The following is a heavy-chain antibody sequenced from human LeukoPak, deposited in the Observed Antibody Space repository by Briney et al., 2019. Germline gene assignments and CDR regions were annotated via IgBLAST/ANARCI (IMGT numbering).Heavy chain of an antibody. Sequence: SGRSLRLSCAASGFTFNNYGMHWVRQAPGKGLEWVAAISYDGPNKYYADSVKGRFTISRDNAKNSLYLQMNSLRAEDTAVYYCARRRDIVVVPAAYNWFDPWGQGTLVTVSS. CDR3: ARRRDIVVVPAAYNWFDP. D-gene: IGHD2-2*01. CDR1: GFTFNNYG. V-gene: IGHV3-30*03. CDR2: ISYDGPNK. J-gene: IGHJ5*02.